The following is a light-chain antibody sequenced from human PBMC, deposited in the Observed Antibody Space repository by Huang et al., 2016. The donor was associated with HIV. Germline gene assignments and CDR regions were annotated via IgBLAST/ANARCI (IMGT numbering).Light chain of an antibody. J-gene: IGKJ2*01. V-gene: IGKV3-15*01. CDR3: QHYNT. CDR1: QSVSSN. CDR2: GAS. Sequence: EIVMTQSPGTLPVSPGERVTLSCRASQSVSSNLAWYQHKPGQAPRLLIYGASTRATGTPARFSGSGSGTGFTLTINSLQSEDCAIYYCQHYNTFGQGTKLEIK.